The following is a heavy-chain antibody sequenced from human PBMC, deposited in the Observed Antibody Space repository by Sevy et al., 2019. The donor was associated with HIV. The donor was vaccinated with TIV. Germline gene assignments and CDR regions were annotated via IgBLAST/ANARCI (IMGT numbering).Heavy chain of an antibody. Sequence: GGSLRLSCAASGFTFSTYAMNWVRQAPGKGLEWVSSISRSGRSTYSADSVEGRFTSSRDKFKNTLYLQLSSLRVDDTAVDYCAKGYCDGGSCPRDYYYYGMDVWGQGTTVTVSS. CDR2: ISRSGRST. D-gene: IGHD2-15*01. CDR3: AKGYCDGGSCPRDYYYYGMDV. CDR1: GFTFSTYA. J-gene: IGHJ6*02. V-gene: IGHV3-23*01.